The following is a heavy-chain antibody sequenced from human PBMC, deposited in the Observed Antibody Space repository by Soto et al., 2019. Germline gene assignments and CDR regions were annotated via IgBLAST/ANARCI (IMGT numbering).Heavy chain of an antibody. V-gene: IGHV1-2*02. CDR2: INPETGGT. Sequence: VKVSCKASGYTFTGYYVHWVREASGQGLEWMGWINPETGGTSYAQKFQGRVTLSRDTSINTAYLELSSLRFDDAAVYFCARERFQVISDGMDVWGQGTTVTVSS. D-gene: IGHD2-21*01. CDR3: ARERFQVISDGMDV. CDR1: GYTFTGYY. J-gene: IGHJ6*02.